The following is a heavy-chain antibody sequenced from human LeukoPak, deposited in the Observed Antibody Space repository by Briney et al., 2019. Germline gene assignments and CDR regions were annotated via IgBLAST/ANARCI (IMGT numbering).Heavy chain of an antibody. CDR1: GGTFSSYA. J-gene: IGHJ4*02. CDR3: ARDLGIHDYGGNVFPIDY. CDR2: IIPILGIA. D-gene: IGHD4-23*01. V-gene: IGHV1-69*04. Sequence: SVKVSCKASGGTFSSYAISWVRQAPGQGLEWMGRIIPILGIANYAQKFQGRVTITADKSTSTAYMELSSLRSEDTAVYYCARDLGIHDYGGNVFPIDYWGQGTLVTVSS.